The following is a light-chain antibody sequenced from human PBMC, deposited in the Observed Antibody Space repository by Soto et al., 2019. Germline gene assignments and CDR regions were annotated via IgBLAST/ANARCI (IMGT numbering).Light chain of an antibody. CDR3: QQYNSWPRT. V-gene: IGKV3-15*01. CDR1: QSVRSN. CDR2: DAS. J-gene: IGKJ1*01. Sequence: EKVMTQSPAILSVSPGERSTLSCRASQSVRSNLAWYQQKPGQPPRLLIYDASTRATGIPSRFRGSGSGTDFTLTITSLQSEEFAVYDCQQYNSWPRTFGQGTKVDIK.